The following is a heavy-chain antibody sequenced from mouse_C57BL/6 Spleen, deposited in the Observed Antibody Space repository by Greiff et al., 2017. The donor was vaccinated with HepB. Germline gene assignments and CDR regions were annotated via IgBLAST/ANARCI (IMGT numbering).Heavy chain of an antibody. CDR3: AGGLTGSLYWYFDV. V-gene: IGHV1-55*01. D-gene: IGHD4-1*01. CDR2: IYPGSGST. J-gene: IGHJ1*03. CDR1: GYTFTSYW. Sequence: VQLQQPGAELVKPGASVKMSCKASGYTFTSYWITWVKQRSGQGLEWIGDIYPGSGSTNYNEKFKSKATLTVDTSSSTAYMQLSSLTSEDSAVYYCAGGLTGSLYWYFDVWGTGTTVTVSS.